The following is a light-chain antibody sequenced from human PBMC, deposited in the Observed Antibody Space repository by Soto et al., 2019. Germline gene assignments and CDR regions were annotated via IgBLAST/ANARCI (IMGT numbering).Light chain of an antibody. CDR3: KKRRSWQVN. J-gene: IGKJ5*01. CDR2: DAY. CDR1: QSINTY. Sequence: ENVLPSSPATLSLAPGEGATLCFLASQSINTYLAWYQQKPGQAHRLIIYDAYKRATGIPARFSGSGSGTNFTLTIRSMEPEDFAVYYCKKRRSWQVNFGNGTRLELK. V-gene: IGKV3D-11*02.